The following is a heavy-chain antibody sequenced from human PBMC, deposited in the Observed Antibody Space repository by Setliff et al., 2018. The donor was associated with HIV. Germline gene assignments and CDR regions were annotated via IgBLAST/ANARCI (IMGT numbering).Heavy chain of an antibody. CDR1: GYSISSGFY. CDR3: AAATTLLSPRA. D-gene: IGHD2-15*01. CDR2: IYQSGNT. Sequence: SETLSPTCAVSGYSISSGFYWSWMRQPPGKGLEWIGSIYQSGNTNYNPSLESRLTISVDTAKNQFSLKLSSVTAADTAVYYCAAATTLLSPRAWGQGTLVTVSS. V-gene: IGHV4-38-2*01. J-gene: IGHJ5*02.